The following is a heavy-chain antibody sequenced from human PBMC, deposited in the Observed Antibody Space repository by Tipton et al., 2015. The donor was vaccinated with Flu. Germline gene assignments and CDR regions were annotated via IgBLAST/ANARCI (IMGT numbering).Heavy chain of an antibody. CDR2: IFGDGST. Sequence: QLVQSGGGLIQPGGSLRLSCAASGFSVSNKFMSWVRRAPGKGLEWVSVIFGDGSTYYADSVRGRFTISRDDSKDTLYLQINSLRLEDTAVYYCTLDLYSRGKYYLDFWGQGTLVTVSS. J-gene: IGHJ4*02. D-gene: IGHD3-22*01. CDR3: TLDLYSRGKYYLDF. V-gene: IGHV3-53*01. CDR1: GFSVSNKF.